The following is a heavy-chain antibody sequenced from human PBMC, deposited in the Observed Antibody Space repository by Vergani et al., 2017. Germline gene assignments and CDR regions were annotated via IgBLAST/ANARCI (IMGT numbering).Heavy chain of an antibody. D-gene: IGHD6-13*01. V-gene: IGHV3-30*03. CDR2: ISYDGTQK. Sequence: QVHLVESGGGVVQPGRSLRLSCVVSGYTSSYYGMHWVRQAPGKGLEWVAVISYDGTQKYYADSVKGRFTISRDNSKSTLYLHMNSLRTEDTAVYYCATKSCVTPGCQIGYFREWGQGTLVTVSS. CDR1: GYTSSYYG. CDR3: ATKSCVTPGCQIGYFRE. J-gene: IGHJ1*01.